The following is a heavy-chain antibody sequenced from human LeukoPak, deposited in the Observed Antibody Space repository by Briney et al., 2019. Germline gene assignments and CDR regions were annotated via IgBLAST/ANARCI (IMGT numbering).Heavy chain of an antibody. V-gene: IGHV4-38-2*01. Sequence: SETLSLTCDVSGYSIRSGYYWGWIRQSPGKGLEWIGSISNTGTTYYKPSLKSRVTISVDTSKNQFSLNLSFVTASDTAVYYCARRYCSITGCWSDAFDIWGHGTMVTVSS. CDR1: GYSIRSGYY. D-gene: IGHD2-2*01. CDR3: ARRYCSITGCWSDAFDI. CDR2: ISNTGTT. J-gene: IGHJ3*02.